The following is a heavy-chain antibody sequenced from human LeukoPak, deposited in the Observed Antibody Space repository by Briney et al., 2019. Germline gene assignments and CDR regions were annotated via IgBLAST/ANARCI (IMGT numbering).Heavy chain of an antibody. CDR1: GFTFSSYA. V-gene: IGHV3-21*01. J-gene: IGHJ3*02. Sequence: GGTLTLSCAASGFTFSSYAMSWVRQAPGKGLEWVSSISSRSSYIYYEDSVKGRFSSSRDYAKKSLYLQMISLRAEDTAVYYCARVGIKTSGDYVHDVFDIWGQGTMVTVSS. CDR2: ISSRSSYI. D-gene: IGHD4-17*01. CDR3: ARVGIKTSGDYVHDVFDI.